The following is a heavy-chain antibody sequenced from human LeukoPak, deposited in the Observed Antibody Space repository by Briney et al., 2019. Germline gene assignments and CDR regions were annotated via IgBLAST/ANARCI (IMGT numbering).Heavy chain of an antibody. D-gene: IGHD3-22*01. CDR1: GGSSSGYY. V-gene: IGHV4-34*01. CDR2: INHSGST. J-gene: IGHJ4*02. Sequence: SETLSLTCAVYGGSSSGYYWSWIRQPPGKGLEWIGEINHSGSTNYNPSLKSRVTISVDTSKNQFSLKLSSVTAADTAVYYCAATYDSSGYSGLDYWGQGTLVTVSS. CDR3: AATYDSSGYSGLDY.